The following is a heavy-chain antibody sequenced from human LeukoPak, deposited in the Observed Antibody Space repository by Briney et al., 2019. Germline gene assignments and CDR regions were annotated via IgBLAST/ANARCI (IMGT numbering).Heavy chain of an antibody. Sequence: SQTLSLTCAVSGGSISRGGYSWTWIRQPPGKGLEWIGYIYCSGSTYYNPSLKSRVTISVDTSKNQFSLKLSFVTAADTAVYYCANYKDTIVLVYYWGQGTLVTVSS. V-gene: IGHV4-30-4*07. CDR3: ANYKDTIVLVYY. CDR1: GGSISRGGYS. J-gene: IGHJ4*02. CDR2: IYCSGST. D-gene: IGHD2-8*02.